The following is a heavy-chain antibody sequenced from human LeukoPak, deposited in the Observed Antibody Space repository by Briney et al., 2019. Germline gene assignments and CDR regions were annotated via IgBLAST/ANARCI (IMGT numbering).Heavy chain of an antibody. CDR1: GGSISSYY. CDR3: ARQRYYGSGSYSLNWFDP. V-gene: IGHV4-59*08. Sequence: SETLSLTCTVTGGSISSYYWSWIRQPPGKGLEWIGYIYYTGSTNYNPSLKSRVTISVDTSKNQFSLRLSSVTAADTAVYYCARQRYYGSGSYSLNWFDPWGQGTLVTVSS. CDR2: IYYTGST. D-gene: IGHD3-10*01. J-gene: IGHJ5*02.